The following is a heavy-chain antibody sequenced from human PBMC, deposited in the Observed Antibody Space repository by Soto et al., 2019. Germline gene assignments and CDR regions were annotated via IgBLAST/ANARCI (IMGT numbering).Heavy chain of an antibody. Sequence: GGSLRLSCTASGFTFGDYAMSWFRQAPGKGLEWVSFIRSKAYGGTTEYAASVKGRFTISRDDSKSIAYLQMNSLKTEDTAVYYCTRDSALVLPAVPDLWGQGTLVTVSS. J-gene: IGHJ5*02. CDR2: IRSKAYGGTT. CDR1: GFTFGDYA. CDR3: TRDSALVLPAVPDL. D-gene: IGHD2-2*01. V-gene: IGHV3-49*03.